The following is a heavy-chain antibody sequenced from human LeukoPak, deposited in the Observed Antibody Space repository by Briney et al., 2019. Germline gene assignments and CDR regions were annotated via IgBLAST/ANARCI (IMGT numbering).Heavy chain of an antibody. Sequence: SETLSLTCTVSGGSISSSSYYWGWIRQPPGKGLEWIGSIYYSGSTYYNPSLKSRVTISVDTSKNQFSLKLSSVTAADTAVYYCTSGNIVVVPAASTDWFDPWGQGTLVTVSS. J-gene: IGHJ5*02. V-gene: IGHV4-39*01. D-gene: IGHD2-2*01. CDR2: IYYSGST. CDR3: TSGNIVVVPAASTDWFDP. CDR1: GGSISSSSYY.